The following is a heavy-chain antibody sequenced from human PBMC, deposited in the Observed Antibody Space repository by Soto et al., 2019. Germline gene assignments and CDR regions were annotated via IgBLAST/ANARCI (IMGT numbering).Heavy chain of an antibody. Sequence: KPGGSLRLSCAASGFTFSDYYMSWIRQAPGKGLEWVSYISSSSSYTNYADSVKGRFTISRDNAKNSLYLQMSSLRAEDTAVYYCATDIVATIRKTMPSDYWGQGTLVTVSS. D-gene: IGHD5-12*01. CDR1: GFTFSDYY. CDR3: ATDIVATIRKTMPSDY. CDR2: ISSSSSYT. V-gene: IGHV3-11*06. J-gene: IGHJ4*02.